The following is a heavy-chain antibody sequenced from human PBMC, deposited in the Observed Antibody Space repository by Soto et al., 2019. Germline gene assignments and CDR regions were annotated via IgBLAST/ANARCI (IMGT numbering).Heavy chain of an antibody. Sequence: EVQLVESGGGLVQPGGSLRLSCAASGFTFSSYWMSWVRQAPGKGLEWVANIKQDGSEKYYVDSVKGRFTISRDNAKNSLYLQMNSLRAEDTAVYYCARGGGSVPYIVVVPAARHYYYMDVWGKGTTVTVSS. CDR2: IKQDGSEK. CDR3: ARGGGSVPYIVVVPAARHYYYMDV. CDR1: GFTFSSYW. D-gene: IGHD2-2*01. J-gene: IGHJ6*03. V-gene: IGHV3-7*01.